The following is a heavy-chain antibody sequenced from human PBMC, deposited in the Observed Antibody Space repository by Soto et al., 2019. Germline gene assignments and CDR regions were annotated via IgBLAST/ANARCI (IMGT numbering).Heavy chain of an antibody. CDR3: ERQLDSTVFDL. V-gene: IGHV4-61*01. Sequence: QVHLQESGPGLVKPSATLSLTCSVAGAFVSSTTYHWTWIRQSPEKRLEWIGYISYSRNTVYDPSLESRVPIPLDTPNNQFSMSLRSVTAADTATYHCERQLDSTVFDLWGQGTLVTVSS. D-gene: IGHD4-4*01. CDR2: ISYSRNT. J-gene: IGHJ4*02. CDR1: GAFVSSTTYH.